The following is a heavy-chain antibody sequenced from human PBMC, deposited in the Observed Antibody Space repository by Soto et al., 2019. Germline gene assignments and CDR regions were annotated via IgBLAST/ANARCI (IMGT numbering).Heavy chain of an antibody. CDR3: ARRGGIVVVVAATNKYIVY. V-gene: IGHV4-34*01. J-gene: IGHJ4*02. CDR2: INHSGST. CDR1: GGSFSGYY. D-gene: IGHD2-15*01. Sequence: SETLSLTCAVYGGSFSGYYWSGIRQPPGKGLEWIGEINHSGSTNYNPSLKSRVTISVDTSKNQFSLKLSSVTAADTAVYYCARRGGIVVVVAATNKYIVYWCPGLLVTVSS.